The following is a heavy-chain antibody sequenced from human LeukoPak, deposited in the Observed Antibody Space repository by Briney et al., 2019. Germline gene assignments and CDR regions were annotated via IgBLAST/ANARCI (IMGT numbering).Heavy chain of an antibody. CDR3: AKDKRSRLGRYFDY. J-gene: IGHJ4*02. D-gene: IGHD6-19*01. V-gene: IGHV3-23*01. CDR2: ISGSGGSK. Sequence: PGGSLRLSCAASGYTFTNYAMSWVPEAQGKGLEGGSSISGSGGSKYYAESAKGRFTISRDNFKNTLYVEMRSQRGQDTRVYLCAKDKRSRLGRYFDYWGQGNLVSVSS. CDR1: GYTFTNYA.